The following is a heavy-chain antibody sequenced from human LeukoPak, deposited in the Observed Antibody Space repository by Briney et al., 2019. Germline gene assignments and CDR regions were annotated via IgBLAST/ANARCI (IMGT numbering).Heavy chain of an antibody. CDR3: ASFIAAAGEPHYYYGMDV. CDR2: ISSSSSYI. CDR1: GFTFSSYS. V-gene: IGHV3-21*01. J-gene: IGHJ6*02. D-gene: IGHD6-13*01. Sequence: GGSLRLSCAASGFTFSSYSMNWVRQAPGKGLEWVSSISSSSSYIYYADSVKGRFTISRDNAKNSLYLQMSSLRAEDTAVYYCASFIAAAGEPHYYYGMDVWGQGTTVTVSS.